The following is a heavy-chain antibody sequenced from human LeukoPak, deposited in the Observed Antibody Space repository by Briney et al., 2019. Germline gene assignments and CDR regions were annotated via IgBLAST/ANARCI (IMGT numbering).Heavy chain of an antibody. D-gene: IGHD1-26*01. CDR2: ISAYNGNT. CDR3: ARESLVGATFFDY. Sequence: ASVKVSCKASGYTFTSYGISWVRQAPGQGLEWIGWISAYNGNTNYAQKLQGRVTMTTDTSTSTAYKELRSLRSDDTAVYYCARESLVGATFFDYWGQGTLVTVSS. J-gene: IGHJ4*02. CDR1: GYTFTSYG. V-gene: IGHV1-18*01.